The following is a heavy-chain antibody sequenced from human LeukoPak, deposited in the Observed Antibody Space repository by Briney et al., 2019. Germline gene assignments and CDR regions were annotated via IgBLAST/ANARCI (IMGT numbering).Heavy chain of an antibody. CDR2: IYTSGST. V-gene: IGHV4-4*07. Sequence: SETLSLTCTVSGGSISSYYWSWIRQPAGKGLEWIGRIYTSGSTNYNPSLKSRVTMSVDTSKNQFSLKLSSVTAADTAVYYCAREGLWYYDTRTDAFDIWGQGTMVTVSS. CDR3: AREGLWYYDTRTDAFDI. D-gene: IGHD3-22*01. CDR1: GGSISSYY. J-gene: IGHJ3*02.